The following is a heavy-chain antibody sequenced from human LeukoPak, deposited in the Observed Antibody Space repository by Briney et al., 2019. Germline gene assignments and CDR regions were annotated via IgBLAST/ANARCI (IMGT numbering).Heavy chain of an antibody. Sequence: GGSLRLSCAASGFTFSTYTIAWVRQAPGGGLEWVSGISGDGYSTYYADSVKGRFAISRDNSKSTLYLQMNSLRAEDTAVYYCAKDRGITMIALFDYWGQGTLVTVSS. J-gene: IGHJ4*02. CDR3: AKDRGITMIALFDY. CDR1: GFTFSTYT. D-gene: IGHD3-22*01. CDR2: ISGDGYST. V-gene: IGHV3-23*01.